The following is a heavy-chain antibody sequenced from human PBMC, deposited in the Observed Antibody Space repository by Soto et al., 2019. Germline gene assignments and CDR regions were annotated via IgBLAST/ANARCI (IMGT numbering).Heavy chain of an antibody. CDR3: AGLGETAYFDY. Sequence: PGGSLRLSCAASGFTFSAYAMHWVRQAPGKGLEWVAVISFDGSNKYYADSVKGRFTISRDNSKNTLYLQVSSLRAEDTAVYYCAGLGETAYFDYWGQATLVTVSS. CDR2: ISFDGSNK. D-gene: IGHD2-21*01. V-gene: IGHV3-30-3*01. J-gene: IGHJ4*02. CDR1: GFTFSAYA.